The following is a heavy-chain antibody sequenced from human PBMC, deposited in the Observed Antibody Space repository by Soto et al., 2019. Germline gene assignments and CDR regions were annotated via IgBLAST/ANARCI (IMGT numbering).Heavy chain of an antibody. V-gene: IGHV4-30-4*01. CDR3: AIDGGKSVYFDY. Sequence: QVQLQESGPGLVKPSQTLSLTCTVSGGSISSGDYYWSWIRQPPGKGLEWIGYIYYSGSTYYNPSLQRRVTISVDTSKNQFSLKLSSVPAADTAVYYCAIDGGKSVYFDYWGQGTLVTVSS. J-gene: IGHJ4*02. CDR2: IYYSGST. CDR1: GGSISSGDYY. D-gene: IGHD2-15*01.